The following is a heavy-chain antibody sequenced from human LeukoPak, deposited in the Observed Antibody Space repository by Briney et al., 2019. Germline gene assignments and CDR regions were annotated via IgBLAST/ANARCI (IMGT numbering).Heavy chain of an antibody. D-gene: IGHD2-2*01. CDR3: ARASTSYYYYMDV. CDR2: IYTSGST. V-gene: IGHV4-61*02. J-gene: IGHJ6*03. Sequence: PSETQSLTCTVSGGSISSGSYYWSWIRQPAGKGLEWIGRIYTSGSTNYNPSLKSRVTISVDTSKNQFSLKLSSVTAADTAVYYCARASTSYYYYMDVWGKGTTVTISS. CDR1: GGSISSGSYY.